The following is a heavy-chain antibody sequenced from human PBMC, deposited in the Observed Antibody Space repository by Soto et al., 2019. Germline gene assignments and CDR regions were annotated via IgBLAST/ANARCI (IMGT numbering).Heavy chain of an antibody. J-gene: IGHJ5*02. CDR3: ARQDRVVAEGRWFDP. CDR1: GYSISSGYH. Sequence: SETLSLTCTVSGYSISSGYHWAWIRQPPGKGLEWLGSVHYSGNTYYNPSLKSRLTISVDKSKNQFSLNLSSVTAADTAVYYCARQDRVVAEGRWFDPWGQGTLVT. V-gene: IGHV4-38-2*02. D-gene: IGHD2-15*01. CDR2: VHYSGNT.